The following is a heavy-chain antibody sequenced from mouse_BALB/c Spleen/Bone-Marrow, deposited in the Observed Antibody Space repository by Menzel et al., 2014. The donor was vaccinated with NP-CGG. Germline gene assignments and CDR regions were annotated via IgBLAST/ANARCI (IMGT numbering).Heavy chain of an antibody. V-gene: IGHV3-2*02. CDR2: ISYSGST. D-gene: IGHD2-14*01. Sequence: EVKLVESGPGLVKPSQSLSLTCTVTGYSITSDHAWNWIRQFPGNKLEWMGYISYSGSTSYNPSLKSRISITRDTSKNQFFLQLNSVTSEDTATYYCARGGYDDAVDYWGQGTSVTVSS. J-gene: IGHJ4*01. CDR1: GYSITSDHA. CDR3: ARGGYDDAVDY.